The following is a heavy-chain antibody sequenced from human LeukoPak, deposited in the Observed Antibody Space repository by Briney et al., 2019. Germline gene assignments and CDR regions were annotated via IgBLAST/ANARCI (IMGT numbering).Heavy chain of an antibody. Sequence: GGSLRLSCAASGFTFSSYWMSWVRQAPGKGLEWVANIKQDGSEKYYVDSMKGRFTISRDNAKNSLYLQMNSLRAEDTAVCYCARIPAGIATRKGKLYYYYYYMDVWGKGTTVTVSS. CDR3: ARIPAGIATRKGKLYYYYYYMDV. J-gene: IGHJ6*03. CDR2: IKQDGSEK. D-gene: IGHD6-13*01. CDR1: GFTFSSYW. V-gene: IGHV3-7*01.